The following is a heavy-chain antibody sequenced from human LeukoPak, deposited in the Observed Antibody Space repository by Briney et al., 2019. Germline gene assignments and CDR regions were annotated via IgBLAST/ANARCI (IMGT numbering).Heavy chain of an antibody. CDR1: GGSISSGGYY. J-gene: IGHJ6*03. D-gene: IGHD2-2*01. CDR2: IYYSGST. V-gene: IGHV4-31*03. CDR3: ARGTYCSSTSCANYYYYYYMDV. Sequence: PSETLSLTCTVSGGSISSGGYYWSWIRQHPGKGLEWIGYIYYSGSTYYNPSLKSRVTISVDTSKNQFSLKLSSVTAADTAVYYCARGTYCSSTSCANYYYYYYMDVWGKGTTVTVSS.